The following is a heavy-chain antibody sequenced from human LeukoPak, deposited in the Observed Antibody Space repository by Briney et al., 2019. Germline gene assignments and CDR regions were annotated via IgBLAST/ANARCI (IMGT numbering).Heavy chain of an antibody. Sequence: PGGSLRLFYVASGFTVSSNYMSWVRQAPGKGLEWVSVIYSGGSTYYADSVKGRFTISRDNSKNALYLQMNSLRAEDTAVYYCASGSGSYRIPYNYMDVWGTGTTVTVSS. CDR1: GFTVSSNY. CDR3: ASGSGSYRIPYNYMDV. J-gene: IGHJ6*03. V-gene: IGHV3-53*01. D-gene: IGHD3-10*01. CDR2: IYSGGST.